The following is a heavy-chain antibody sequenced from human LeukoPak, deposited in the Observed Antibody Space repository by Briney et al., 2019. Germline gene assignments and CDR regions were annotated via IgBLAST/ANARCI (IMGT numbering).Heavy chain of an antibody. CDR2: ISGSGGST. J-gene: IGHJ6*04. CDR3: AKKVDGNSGFYYYGMDV. Sequence: SGGSLRLSCAASGFTFSSYAMSWVRQAPGKGLEWVSAISGSGGSTYYADSVKGRFTISRDNSKSTLYLQMNSLRAEDTAVYYCAKKVDGNSGFYYYGMDVWGKGTTVTVSS. V-gene: IGHV3-23*01. CDR1: GFTFSSYA. D-gene: IGHD4-23*01.